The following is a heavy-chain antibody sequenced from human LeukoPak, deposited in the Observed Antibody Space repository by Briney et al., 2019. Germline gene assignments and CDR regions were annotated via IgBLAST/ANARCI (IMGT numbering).Heavy chain of an antibody. Sequence: GGSLRLSCAASGFTFSSYELNWVRQAPGKGLEWVSLISWDGGSTYYADSVKGRFTISRDNSKNSLYLQMNSLRTEDTALYYCAKDMEYYDSSGYPDRWGQGTLVTVSS. D-gene: IGHD3-22*01. J-gene: IGHJ5*02. CDR2: ISWDGGST. CDR3: AKDMEYYDSSGYPDR. CDR1: GFTFSSYE. V-gene: IGHV3-43*01.